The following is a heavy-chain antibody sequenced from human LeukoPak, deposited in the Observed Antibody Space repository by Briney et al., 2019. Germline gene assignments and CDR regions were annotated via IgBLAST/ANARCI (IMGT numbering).Heavy chain of an antibody. V-gene: IGHV3-7*03. Sequence: GGSLSLSCAASGFTFSSYWMSWVRQAPGKGLEWVANIKQDGSEKYYVDSVKGRFTISRDNAKNSLYLQMNSLRAEDTAVYYCAITRPGNWFDPWGQGTLVTVSS. CDR2: IKQDGSEK. CDR3: AITRPGNWFDP. J-gene: IGHJ5*02. CDR1: GFTFSSYW.